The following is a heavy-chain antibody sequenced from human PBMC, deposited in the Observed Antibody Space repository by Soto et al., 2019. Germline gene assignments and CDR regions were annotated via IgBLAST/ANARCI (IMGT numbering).Heavy chain of an antibody. CDR2: ISGRGGGT. J-gene: IGHJ4*02. CDR3: AKHAAAAAPDY. CDR1: GFTFSSDA. D-gene: IGHD6-13*01. V-gene: IGHV3-23*01. Sequence: EVQLLESGGGLVQPGGSLGLSCAASGFTFSSDAMSCVRQAPGKGLELVSLISGRGGGTYYADSVKGGVTISGDNSKNTLYFQLNRLGAEDTAVYYCAKHAAAAAPDYWGPGTLVTVSS.